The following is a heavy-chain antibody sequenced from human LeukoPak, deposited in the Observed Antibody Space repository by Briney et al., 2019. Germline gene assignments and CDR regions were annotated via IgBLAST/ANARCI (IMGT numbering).Heavy chain of an antibody. CDR3: ARDQGLRTYAFDI. Sequence: GGSLRLSCSASGFPFSSYAMHWVRQAPGKGLVWVSRINSDGSSTSYADSVKGRFTISRDNAKNTLYLQMNSLRAEDTAVYYCARDQGLRTYAFDIWGQGTMVTVSS. J-gene: IGHJ3*02. CDR2: INSDGSST. CDR1: GFPFSSYA. V-gene: IGHV3-74*01. D-gene: IGHD3-16*01.